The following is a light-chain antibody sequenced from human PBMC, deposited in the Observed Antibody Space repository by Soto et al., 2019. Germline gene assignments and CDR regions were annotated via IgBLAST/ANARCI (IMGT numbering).Light chain of an antibody. CDR1: SSDVGGYNH. J-gene: IGLJ2*01. CDR2: EVS. V-gene: IGLV2-14*01. CDR3: TSYRSSSPLV. Sequence: QSALTQPASVSGSPGQSITISCTGTSSDVGGYNHVSWYQQHPGAAPKLIIYEVSNRPSGVSNRFSASKSGNTASLTISGLQAEDEADYYCTSYRSSSPLVFGGGTQLTVL.